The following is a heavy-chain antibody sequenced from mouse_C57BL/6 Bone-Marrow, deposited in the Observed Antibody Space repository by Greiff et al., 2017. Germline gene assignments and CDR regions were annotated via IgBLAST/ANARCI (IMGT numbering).Heavy chain of an antibody. CDR3: TRGYDYDYAMDY. Sequence: VHVKQSGPELVKPGASVKISCKASGYSFTDYNMNWVKQSNGKSLEWIGVINPNYGTTSYNQKFKGKATLTVDQSPSTAYMQLNSLTSEDSAVYYCTRGYDYDYAMDYWGQGTSVTVSS. V-gene: IGHV1-39*01. CDR1: GYSFTDYN. D-gene: IGHD2-4*01. CDR2: INPNYGTT. J-gene: IGHJ4*01.